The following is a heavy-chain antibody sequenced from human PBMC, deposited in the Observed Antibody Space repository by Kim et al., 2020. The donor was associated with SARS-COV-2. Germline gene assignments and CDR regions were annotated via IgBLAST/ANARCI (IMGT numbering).Heavy chain of an antibody. V-gene: IGHV1-46*01. CDR2: INPSGGST. J-gene: IGHJ5*02. CDR3: ARVPSLRYCSSTSCPAWFDP. Sequence: ASVKVSCKASGYTFTSYYMHWVRQAPGQGLEWMGIINPSGGSTSYAQKFQGRVTMTRDTSTSTVYMELSSLRSEDTAVYYCARVPSLRYCSSTSCPAWFDPWGQGTLVTVSS. D-gene: IGHD2-2*01. CDR1: GYTFTSYY.